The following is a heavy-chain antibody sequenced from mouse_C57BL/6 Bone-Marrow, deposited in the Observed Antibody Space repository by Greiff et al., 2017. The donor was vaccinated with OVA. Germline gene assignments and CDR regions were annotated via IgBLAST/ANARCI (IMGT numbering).Heavy chain of an antibody. D-gene: IGHD1-1*01. CDR3: APDYYGSSSHWYFDV. J-gene: IGHJ1*03. Sequence: EVQLQQSVAELVRPGASVKLSCTASGFNIKNTYMHWVKQRPEQGLEWIGRIDPANGNTKYAPKFQGKATITADTSSNTAYLQLSSLTSEDTAIYYCAPDYYGSSSHWYFDVWGTGTTVTVSS. CDR1: GFNIKNTY. CDR2: IDPANGNT. V-gene: IGHV14-3*01.